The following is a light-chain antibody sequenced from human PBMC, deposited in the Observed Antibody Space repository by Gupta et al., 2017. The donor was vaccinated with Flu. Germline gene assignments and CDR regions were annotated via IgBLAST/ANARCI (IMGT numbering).Light chain of an antibody. CDR3: VAWDDILGGPV. J-gene: IGLJ2*01. Sequence: QSVLTQPPSASGTPGQMVTISCSGSSSNVGSNTVSWYPQLPGTAPKLLLYSSTQRPSGVPDRFSGSRSGTAASPAIAGLPAEDEADYCCVAWDDILGGPVFGGGTKLTVL. V-gene: IGLV1-44*01. CDR1: SSNVGSNT. CDR2: SST.